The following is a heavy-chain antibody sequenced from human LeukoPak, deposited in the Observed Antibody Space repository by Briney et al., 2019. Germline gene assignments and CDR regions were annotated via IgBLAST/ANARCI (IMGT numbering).Heavy chain of an antibody. V-gene: IGHV4-39*01. Sequence: SETLSLTCTVSGGSISSSTSYWAWIRQPPGTGLGWIAMIHYSGSTWYNPSLNSRVTISADTSKNQFSLTLSSVTAADTAVYYCARQDGYCSKTIRSGPPINGFDFWGQGSVVTVSP. CDR1: GGSISSSTSY. CDR2: IHYSGST. CDR3: ARQDGYCSKTIRSGPPINGFDF. D-gene: IGHD2-2*01. J-gene: IGHJ4*02.